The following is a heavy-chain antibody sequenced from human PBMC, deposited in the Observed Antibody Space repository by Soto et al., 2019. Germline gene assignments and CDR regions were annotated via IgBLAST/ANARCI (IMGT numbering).Heavy chain of an antibody. CDR3: AKNAIFGVSVGYYYGMDV. V-gene: IGHV3-23*01. D-gene: IGHD3-3*01. CDR2: ISGSGGTT. J-gene: IGHJ6*01. Sequence: EVQLLESGGGLVQPGGSLRLSFAASGSTFGSYAMSWVRQAPGKGLEWVSVISGSGGTTYYADSVKGRFTISRDNSKNTLYLQMNSLRAEDTAVYYCAKNAIFGVSVGYYYGMDVW. CDR1: GSTFGSYA.